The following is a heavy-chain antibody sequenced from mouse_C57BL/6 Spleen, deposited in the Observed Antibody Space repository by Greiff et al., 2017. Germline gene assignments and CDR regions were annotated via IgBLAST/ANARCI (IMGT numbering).Heavy chain of an antibody. V-gene: IGHV1-82*01. D-gene: IGHD1-1*01. J-gene: IGHJ2*01. Sequence: VQLQESGPELVKPGASVKISCKASGYAFSSSWMNWVKQRPGKGLEWIGRIYPGDGDTNYNGKFKGKATLTADKSSSTAYMQLSSLTSEDSAVYFCARSLQYYGSSYPFDYWGQGTTLTVSS. CDR1: GYAFSSSW. CDR3: ARSLQYYGSSYPFDY. CDR2: IYPGDGDT.